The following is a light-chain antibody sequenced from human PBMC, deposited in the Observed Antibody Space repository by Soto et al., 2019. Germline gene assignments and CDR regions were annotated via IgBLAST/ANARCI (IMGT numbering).Light chain of an antibody. J-gene: IGLJ7*01. Sequence: SSELTQPPSVSVSPGQTASITCSGDKLGDKYACWYQQKPGQSPVLVIYQDSKRPSGIPERFSGFNSGNTATLTISGTQAMDEADYYCQAWDSSTYAVFGGGTQLTVL. CDR3: QAWDSSTYAV. V-gene: IGLV3-1*01. CDR1: KLGDKY. CDR2: QDS.